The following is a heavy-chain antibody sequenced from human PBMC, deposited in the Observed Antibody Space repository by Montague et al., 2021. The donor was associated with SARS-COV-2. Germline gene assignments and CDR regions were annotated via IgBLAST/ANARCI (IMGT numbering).Heavy chain of an antibody. D-gene: IGHD3-10*01. CDR3: AKDIVVLGELSCYYGMDV. Sequence: SLRLSCAASGFTFSSYAMSWVRQAPGKGLEWVSAISGSGGSTYYADSVKGRFTISRDNSKNTLYLQMNSLRAEDTAVYYCAKDIVVLGELSCYYGMDVWGQGTTVTVSS. J-gene: IGHJ6*02. V-gene: IGHV3-23*01. CDR1: GFTFSSYA. CDR2: ISGSGGST.